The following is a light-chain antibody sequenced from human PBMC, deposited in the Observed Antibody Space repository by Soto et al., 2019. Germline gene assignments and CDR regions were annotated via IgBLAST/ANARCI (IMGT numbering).Light chain of an antibody. CDR2: EVS. V-gene: IGLV2-14*02. J-gene: IGLJ2*01. CDR1: SSDVGSYNL. Sequence: QSALTQPASVSGSPGQSITISCTGTSSDVGSYNLVSWYQQHPGKAPKLMIYEVSYRPSGVSNRFSGSKSGNTASLTISGLQAEDEADYYCSSFTSSSTEVVFGGGTKLTVL. CDR3: SSFTSSSTEVV.